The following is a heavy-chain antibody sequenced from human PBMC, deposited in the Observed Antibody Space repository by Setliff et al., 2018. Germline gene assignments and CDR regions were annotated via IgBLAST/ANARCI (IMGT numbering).Heavy chain of an antibody. V-gene: IGHV4-61*09. CDR1: GASISSGNDF. D-gene: IGHD1-1*01. CDR3: ARSDYNAQYPDY. J-gene: IGHJ4*02. Sequence: PSETLSLTCSVSGASISSGNDFWNWIRQPAGKGLEWIGNIYTNGGTDYSPSLRSRVTISLGTSKNPFSLQLTSVTAADTAIYYSARSDYNAQYPDYWGQGTLVTVAS. CDR2: IYTNGGT.